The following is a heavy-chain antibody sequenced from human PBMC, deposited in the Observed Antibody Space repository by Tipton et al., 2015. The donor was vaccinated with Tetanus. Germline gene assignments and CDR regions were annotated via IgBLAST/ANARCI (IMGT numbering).Heavy chain of an antibody. CDR2: IYSGGTT. V-gene: IGHV3-66*01. CDR3: ASTRYYGSGPTTLDY. Sequence: LSLTCAASGFTVSSNYMSWVRQAPGKGLEWVSVIYSGGTTYYADSVKGRFTLSRDNSENTLYLQMNSLRAEDTAVYYCASTRYYGSGPTTLDYWGQGTLVTVSS. J-gene: IGHJ4*02. D-gene: IGHD3-10*01. CDR1: GFTVSSNY.